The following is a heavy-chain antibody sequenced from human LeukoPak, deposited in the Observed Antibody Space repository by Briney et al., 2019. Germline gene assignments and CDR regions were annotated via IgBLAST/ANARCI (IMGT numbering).Heavy chain of an antibody. CDR2: ISSSSSYI. D-gene: IGHD3-22*01. J-gene: IGHJ6*03. V-gene: IGHV3-21*01. Sequence: PGGSLRLSCAASGFTFSGYSMNWVRQAPGKGLEWVSSISSSSSYIYYADSVKGRFTISRDDAKNSLYLQMNSLRAEDTAVYYCARDHYYDSSGYYYVSYYMDVWGKGTTVTVSS. CDR3: ARDHYYDSSGYYYVSYYMDV. CDR1: GFTFSGYS.